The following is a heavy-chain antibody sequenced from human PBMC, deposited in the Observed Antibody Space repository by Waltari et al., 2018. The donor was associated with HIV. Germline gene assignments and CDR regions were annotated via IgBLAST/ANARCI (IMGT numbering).Heavy chain of an antibody. V-gene: IGHV3-15*01. D-gene: IGHD3-22*01. CDR1: GFPSCNAG. Sequence: EVQLVESGGGLVKPGGSLGLSVAAVGFPSCNAGVSWVRQAPGKGLGLVGRIKSKTDGGTTDYAAPVKGRFTISRDDSKNTLYLQMNSLKTEDTAVYYCTTDLDSRDYWGQGTLVTVSS. CDR2: IKSKTDGGTT. J-gene: IGHJ4*02. CDR3: TTDLDSRDY.